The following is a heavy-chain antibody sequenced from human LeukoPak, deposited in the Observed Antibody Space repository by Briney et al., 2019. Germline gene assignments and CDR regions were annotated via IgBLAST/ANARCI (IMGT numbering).Heavy chain of an antibody. CDR1: GFTFSSYN. D-gene: IGHD5-18*01. V-gene: IGHV3-21*01. J-gene: IGHJ4*02. CDR3: ARGRSDTAMVPFDY. Sequence: PGGSLRLSCAASGFTFSSYNMAWVRQAPGKGLEWVSSISTSNSYIYYADSVKGRFTISRDNSKNTLYLQMNSLRAEDTAVYYCARGRSDTAMVPFDYWGQGTLVTVSS. CDR2: ISTSNSYI.